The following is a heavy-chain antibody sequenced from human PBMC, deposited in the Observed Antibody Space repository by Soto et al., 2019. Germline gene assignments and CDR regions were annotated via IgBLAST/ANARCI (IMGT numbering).Heavy chain of an antibody. CDR1: GASITRDNW. J-gene: IGHJ4*02. V-gene: IGHV4-4*02. Sequence: QVQLQESGPGLLKPSGTLSLTCLVSGASITRDNWWTWVRQSPEKGLEWISEIYHNGRTNYNPSLKSRGRVSLDLSKIQFSLKVTSVTAAVTAVYFCAAHAGKTYGALDDWGPGKLVTVSS. D-gene: IGHD4-17*01. CDR2: IYHNGRT. CDR3: AAHAGKTYGALDD.